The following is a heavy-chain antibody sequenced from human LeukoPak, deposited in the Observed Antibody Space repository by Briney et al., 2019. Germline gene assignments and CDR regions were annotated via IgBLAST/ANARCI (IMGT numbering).Heavy chain of an antibody. Sequence: GGSLRLFCAASGFTFSSYAMHWVRQAPGKGLEWVAVISYDGSNKYYADSVKGRFTISRDNSKNTLYLQMNSLRAEDTAVYYCARGVYSYGYIGGFFDYGGQGTLVTVSS. J-gene: IGHJ4*02. V-gene: IGHV3-30-3*01. CDR3: ARGVYSYGYIGGFFDY. CDR1: GFTFSSYA. CDR2: ISYDGSNK. D-gene: IGHD5-18*01.